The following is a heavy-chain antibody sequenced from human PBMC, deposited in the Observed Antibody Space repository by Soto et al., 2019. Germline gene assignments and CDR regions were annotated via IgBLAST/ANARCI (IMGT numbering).Heavy chain of an antibody. CDR3: ARVGEYYFDY. CDR1: GGSFSGYY. D-gene: IGHD1-26*01. CDR2: INHSGST. V-gene: IGHV4-34*01. J-gene: IGHJ4*02. Sequence: SETLSLTCAVYGGSFSGYYWSWIRQPPGKGLEWIGEINHSGSTNYNPSLKSRVTISVDTSKNQFSLKLSSVTAADTAVYYCARVGEYYFDYWGQGTLVTVSS.